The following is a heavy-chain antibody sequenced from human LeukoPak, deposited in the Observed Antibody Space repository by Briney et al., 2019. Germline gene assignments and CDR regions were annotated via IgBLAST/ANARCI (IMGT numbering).Heavy chain of an antibody. D-gene: IGHD1-26*01. J-gene: IGHJ4*02. Sequence: GWSLRLSCAASGFTFSSYPMHSVRPAPCKGLEGMAVISYDGSNKYYADSVKGRFTNSRDDSRNTLSLQMNSLRPEDTAVYYCAREGGGSGDYFNYFDYWGQGTLVSVSS. V-gene: IGHV3-30*01. CDR2: ISYDGSNK. CDR1: GFTFSSYP. CDR3: AREGGGSGDYFNYFDY.